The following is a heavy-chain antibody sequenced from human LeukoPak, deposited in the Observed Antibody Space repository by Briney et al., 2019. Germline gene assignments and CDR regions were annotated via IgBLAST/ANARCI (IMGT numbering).Heavy chain of an antibody. D-gene: IGHD3-22*01. Sequence: GGSLRLSCAASGFTFSIYWMSWFRQAPGKGLEWVAHIKKDGSEKNYVDSVKGRFTISRDNTKNSVYLQMNSLRAEDTAEYYCAKGSGSSGYYPLDYWGQGILVTVSS. CDR2: IKKDGSEK. V-gene: IGHV3-7*03. CDR3: AKGSGSSGYYPLDY. CDR1: GFTFSIYW. J-gene: IGHJ4*02.